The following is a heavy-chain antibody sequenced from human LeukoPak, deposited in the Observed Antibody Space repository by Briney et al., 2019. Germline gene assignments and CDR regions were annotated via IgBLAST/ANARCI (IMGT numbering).Heavy chain of an antibody. CDR2: INHSGST. CDR3: ASSANYYYYMDV. Sequence: RPSETLSLTCAVYGGSFSGYYWSWIRQPPGKGLEWIGEINHSGSTNYNPSLKSRVTISVDTSKNQFSLKLSSVTAADTAVYYCASSANYYYYMDVWGKGTTVTISS. V-gene: IGHV4-34*01. CDR1: GGSFSGYY. J-gene: IGHJ6*03.